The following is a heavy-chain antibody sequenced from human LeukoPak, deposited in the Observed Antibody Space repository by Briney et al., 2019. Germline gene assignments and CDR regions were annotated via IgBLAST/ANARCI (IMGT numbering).Heavy chain of an antibody. Sequence: ASVKVSCKASGYTFTSYYIHWVRQAPGQGLEWMGIINPNDGSTSYAQRFQGRVTMTRDTSSSTVYMELSSLRSEDTAMYYCARALYCRGRTCLWKFDPWGQGILVTVSS. CDR2: INPNDGST. CDR3: ARALYCRGRTCLWKFDP. CDR1: GYTFTSYY. D-gene: IGHD2-15*01. J-gene: IGHJ5*02. V-gene: IGHV1-46*01.